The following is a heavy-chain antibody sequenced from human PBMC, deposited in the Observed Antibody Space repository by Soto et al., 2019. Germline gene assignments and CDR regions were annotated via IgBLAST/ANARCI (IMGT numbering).Heavy chain of an antibody. J-gene: IGHJ3*01. CDR3: VSSNIVGRPG. CDR1: GFTFSDYY. Sequence: GGSLRLSCAASGFTFSDYYMSWIRQAPGKGLEWVSYISSRSRDTNYGDSVKGRFTISRDNAKSSLYLQMNNLRVEDTAVYYCVSSNIVGRPGGGQGTMVTVSS. CDR2: ISSRSRDT. D-gene: IGHD6-6*01. V-gene: IGHV3-11*06.